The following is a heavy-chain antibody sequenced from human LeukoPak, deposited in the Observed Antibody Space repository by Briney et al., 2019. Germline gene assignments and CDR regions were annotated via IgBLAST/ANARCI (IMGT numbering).Heavy chain of an antibody. D-gene: IGHD3-10*01. CDR1: RFTFSDYY. CDR2: ISSSGSTI. J-gene: IGHJ4*02. Sequence: GALRLSCAASRFTFSDYYMSWIRQAPGKGLEWVSYISSSGSTIYYADSVKGRFTISRDNAKNSLYLQVNSLRAEDTAVYYCARDLRYGSGSYYNDPFDYWGQGTLVTVSS. V-gene: IGHV3-11*01. CDR3: ARDLRYGSGSYYNDPFDY.